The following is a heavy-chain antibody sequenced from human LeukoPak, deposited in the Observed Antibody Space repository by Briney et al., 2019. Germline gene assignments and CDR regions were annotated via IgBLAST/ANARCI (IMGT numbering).Heavy chain of an antibody. D-gene: IGHD2-2*01. CDR3: ARDLGCSSTSCSNWFDP. J-gene: IGHJ5*02. CDR2: IYTSGST. V-gene: IGHV4-4*07. CDR1: GGSISSYY. Sequence: SETLSLTCTVSGGSISSYYWSWIRQPAGKGLEWIGGIYTSGSTNYNPSLKSRVTMSVDTSKNQFSLKLSSVTAADTAVYYCARDLGCSSTSCSNWFDPWGQGTLVTVSS.